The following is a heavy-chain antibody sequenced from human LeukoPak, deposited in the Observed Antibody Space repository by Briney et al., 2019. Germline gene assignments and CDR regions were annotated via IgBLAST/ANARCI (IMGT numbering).Heavy chain of an antibody. CDR1: GFTFSSFA. V-gene: IGHV3-23*01. Sequence: GGSLRLSCAASGFTFSSFAMSWVRQAPGKGLEWVSTISGSGAYTYYADSVKGRFTISRDNSKNTLYLQMNSLRAEDTAVYYCAKYFASGSYYKLPHWGQGTLVTVSS. D-gene: IGHD3-10*01. CDR2: ISGSGAYT. J-gene: IGHJ1*01. CDR3: AKYFASGSYYKLPH.